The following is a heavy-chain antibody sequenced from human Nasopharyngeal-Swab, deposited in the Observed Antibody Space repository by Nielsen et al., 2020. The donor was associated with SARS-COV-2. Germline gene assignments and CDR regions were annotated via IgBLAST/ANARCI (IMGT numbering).Heavy chain of an antibody. CDR1: GFSLSNARMG. Sequence: SGPTLVKPTETLTLTCTVSGFSLSNARMGVSWIRQPPGKALEWLAHIFSNDEKSYSTPLKSRLTISKDTSKSQVVLTMTNMDPVDTATYYRARIEARLNWFDPWGQGTLVTVSS. CDR3: ARIEARLNWFDP. J-gene: IGHJ5*02. V-gene: IGHV2-26*01. D-gene: IGHD3-16*01. CDR2: IFSNDEK.